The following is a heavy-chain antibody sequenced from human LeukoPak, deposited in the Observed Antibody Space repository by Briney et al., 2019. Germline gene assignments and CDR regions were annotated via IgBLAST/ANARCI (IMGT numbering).Heavy chain of an antibody. CDR2: ISPSDSNT. CDR3: ARLPRSGDSCYHFDF. CDR1: GFSVSNNYW. Sequence: GGSLRLSCAASGFSVSNNYWIGWVRQMPGRGLEWMGIISPSDSNTRYSPSFQGQVTLSADNSIATAYLQWSSLEASDTAMYYCARLPRSGDSCYHFDFWGQGTLVTVSS. V-gene: IGHV5-51*01. J-gene: IGHJ4*02. D-gene: IGHD2-15*01.